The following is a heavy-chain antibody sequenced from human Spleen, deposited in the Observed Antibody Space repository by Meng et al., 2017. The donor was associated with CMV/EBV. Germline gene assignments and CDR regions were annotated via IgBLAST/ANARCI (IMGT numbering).Heavy chain of an antibody. CDR2: IYHSGTT. J-gene: IGHJ6*02. Sequence: SETLSLTCADSGGSIRSNNWWSWVRHPPGKGLEWIGEIYHSGTTNDNPSLKSRVTISVDSSKNQFSLNLSSVTAADTAMYYCARNVDTTLVGRRGYYYYGMDVWGQGTSVTVSS. D-gene: IGHD5-18*01. CDR1: GGSIRSNNW. CDR3: ARNVDTTLVGRRGYYYYGMDV. V-gene: IGHV4-4*02.